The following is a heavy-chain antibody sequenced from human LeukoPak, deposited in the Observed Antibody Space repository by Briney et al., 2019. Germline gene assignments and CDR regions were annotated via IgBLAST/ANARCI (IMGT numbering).Heavy chain of an antibody. V-gene: IGHV1-18*01. D-gene: IGHD6-19*01. CDR1: GYTFTNYG. CDR3: ARFRPQLSIAVAGNIFDY. J-gene: IGHJ4*02. Sequence: ASVKVSYKASGYTFTNYGISWVRQAPGQGLEWMGWISAYNGNTNYAQKLQGRVTMTTDTSTSTAYMELRSLRSDDTAVYYCARFRPQLSIAVAGNIFDYWGQGTLVTVSS. CDR2: ISAYNGNT.